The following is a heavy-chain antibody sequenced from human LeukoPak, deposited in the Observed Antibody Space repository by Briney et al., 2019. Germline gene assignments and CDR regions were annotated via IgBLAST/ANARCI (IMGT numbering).Heavy chain of an antibody. CDR2: INAGNGNT. V-gene: IGHV1-3*01. J-gene: IGHJ5*02. CDR1: GYTFTSYA. CDR3: ARGYCSSTGCYLDNWFDP. D-gene: IGHD2-2*01. Sequence: ASVKVSCKASGYTFTSYAMHWVRQAPGQRLEWMGWINAGNGNTKYSQKFQGRVTITRDTSASTAYMELSSLRSEDTAVYYCARGYCSSTGCYLDNWFDPWGQGTLVTVSS.